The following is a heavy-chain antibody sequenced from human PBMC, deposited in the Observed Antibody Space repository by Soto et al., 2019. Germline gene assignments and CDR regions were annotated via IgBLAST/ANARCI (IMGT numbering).Heavy chain of an antibody. Sequence: QVQLVQSGAEVKKPWAAVKMSCQASGYTFTDDYVHWVRQATGQGLEWMGIINPSGGTTNYAQGFQGRVAVTRDTSTSTVLMELGRLRSEDTAVYYCPSAELEELPFDCWGQGTLVTVSS. CDR3: PSAELEELPFDC. J-gene: IGHJ4*02. CDR2: INPSGGTT. CDR1: GYTFTDDY. D-gene: IGHD3-10*01. V-gene: IGHV1-46*01.